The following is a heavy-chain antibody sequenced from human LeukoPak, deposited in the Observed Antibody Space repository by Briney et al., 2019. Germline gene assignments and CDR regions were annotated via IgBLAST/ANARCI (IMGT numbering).Heavy chain of an antibody. CDR1: GFTFSSYA. J-gene: IGHJ4*02. CDR3: AKDHTVRGVSDY. D-gene: IGHD3-10*01. Sequence: GGSLRLSCAASGFTFSSYAMSWVRQAPGKGLEWVSAISGSGGSTYYADSVKGRFTISRDNSKNTLYLQMNGLRAEDTAVYYCAKDHTVRGVSDYWGQGTLVTVSS. V-gene: IGHV3-23*01. CDR2: ISGSGGST.